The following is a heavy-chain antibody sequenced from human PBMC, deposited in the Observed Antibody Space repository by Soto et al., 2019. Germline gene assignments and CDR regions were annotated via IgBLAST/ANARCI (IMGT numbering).Heavy chain of an antibody. J-gene: IGHJ3*02. D-gene: IGHD2-2*01. Sequence: QVQLVQSGAEVKKPGASVKVSCKASGYTFTSYYMHWVRQAPGQGLEWMGIINPSGGSTSYAQKFQGRVTMTRDTSTSTVYMELSSLRSEDTAVYYCAIFTGYCSSTSCYAFFAFDIWGQGTMVTVSS. CDR3: AIFTGYCSSTSCYAFFAFDI. CDR2: INPSGGST. V-gene: IGHV1-46*03. CDR1: GYTFTSYY.